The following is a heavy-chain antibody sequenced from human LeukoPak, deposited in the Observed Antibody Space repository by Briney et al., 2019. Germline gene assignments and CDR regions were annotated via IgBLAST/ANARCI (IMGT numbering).Heavy chain of an antibody. CDR2: IKQDGSEK. CDR3: ARDTIAVEGYWFDP. J-gene: IGHJ5*02. V-gene: IGHV3-7*05. D-gene: IGHD6-19*01. CDR1: GFTFSSYW. Sequence: PGGSLRLSCAASGFTFSSYWMSWVRQAPGKGLVRVANIKQDGSEKYYVDSVKGRFTISRDNAKNSLYLQMNSLRAEDTAVYYCARDTIAVEGYWFDPWGQGTLVTVSS.